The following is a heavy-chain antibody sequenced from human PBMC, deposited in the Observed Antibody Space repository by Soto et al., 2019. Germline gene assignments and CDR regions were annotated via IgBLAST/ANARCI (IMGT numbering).Heavy chain of an antibody. Sequence: DVQLLESGGGLVQPGGSLRLSCAASGFAFSDFPMSWARQAPGKGLEWVSSIGVNGGDIHYADAVQGRFTVSRDDSKNTFYLQMDCLGAEDTATYYCASLGGSSTYYNGYWGRGTLVTVSS. V-gene: IGHV3-23*01. CDR3: ASLGGSSTYYNGY. D-gene: IGHD3-10*01. CDR1: GFAFSDFP. CDR2: IGVNGGDI. J-gene: IGHJ4*02.